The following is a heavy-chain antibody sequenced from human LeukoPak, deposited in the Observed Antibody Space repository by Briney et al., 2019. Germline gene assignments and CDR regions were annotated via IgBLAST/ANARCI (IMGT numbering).Heavy chain of an antibody. D-gene: IGHD1-26*01. J-gene: IGHJ4*02. CDR1: GFTFSTYW. CDR3: ARRQISGRTFEY. CDR2: IKQDGSEQ. Sequence: GGSLRLSCGASGFTFSTYWMSWVRQAPGKGLEWVANIKQDGSEQYYVDSVKGRFTISRDNAKNSLYLQMNSLRAEDTGVYFCARRQISGRTFEYWGQGTLVTVSS. V-gene: IGHV3-7*01.